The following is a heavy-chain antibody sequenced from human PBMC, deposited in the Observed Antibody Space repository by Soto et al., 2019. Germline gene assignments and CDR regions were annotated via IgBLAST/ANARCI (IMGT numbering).Heavy chain of an antibody. CDR2: IIPMFGTP. J-gene: IGHJ4*02. CDR3: ATSGGRDGYSFDY. CDR1: GVTFNRQD. V-gene: IGHV1-69*13. D-gene: IGHD5-12*01. Sequence: SVKVSCKASGVTFNRQDMRWVRQAPGQGLEWMGGIIPMFGTPHYAEKFQDRVTITADESTGTAYLELSSLTSEDTAVYYCATSGGRDGYSFDYWGPGTLVTVSS.